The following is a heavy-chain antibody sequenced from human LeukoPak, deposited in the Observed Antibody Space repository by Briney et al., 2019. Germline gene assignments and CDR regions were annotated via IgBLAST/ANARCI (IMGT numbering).Heavy chain of an antibody. D-gene: IGHD5-12*01. CDR1: GGTFSSYA. J-gene: IGHJ6*02. CDR2: IIPIFGTA. Sequence: GASVKVSCKASGGTFSSYAISWVRQAPGQGLEWVGGIIPIFGTANYAQKFQGRVTITADESTSTAYMELSSLRSEDTAVYYCAIIRGYDFNYYYGMDVWGQGTTVTVSS. V-gene: IGHV1-69*13. CDR3: AIIRGYDFNYYYGMDV.